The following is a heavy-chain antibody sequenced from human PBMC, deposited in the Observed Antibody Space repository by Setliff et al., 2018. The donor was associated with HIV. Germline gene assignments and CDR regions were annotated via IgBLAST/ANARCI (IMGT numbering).Heavy chain of an antibody. V-gene: IGHV1-69*13. CDR1: GGTFSSYG. Sequence: GASVKVSCKASGGTFSSYGVNWVRQAPGQGLEWMGGIFPFFGSANYAQKFQGRVTITADVSTSTIYMELGSLTSEDTAVYYCARGADGDYRYYMDVWGRGTTVTVSS. J-gene: IGHJ6*03. CDR2: IFPFFGSA. CDR3: ARGADGDYRYYMDV. D-gene: IGHD4-17*01.